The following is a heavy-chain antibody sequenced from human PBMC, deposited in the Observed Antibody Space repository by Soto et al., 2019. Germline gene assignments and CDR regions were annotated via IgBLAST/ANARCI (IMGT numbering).Heavy chain of an antibody. D-gene: IGHD6-13*01. CDR2: ISGSGGST. Sequence: GGSLRLSCAASGFTFSSYAMSWVRQAPGKGLEWVSAISGSGGSTYYADSVKGRFTISRDNSKNTLYLQMNSLRAEDTAVYYCAKEYIAEAGTPAGWFDPWGQGTLVTVSS. CDR3: AKEYIAEAGTPAGWFDP. J-gene: IGHJ5*02. CDR1: GFTFSSYA. V-gene: IGHV3-23*01.